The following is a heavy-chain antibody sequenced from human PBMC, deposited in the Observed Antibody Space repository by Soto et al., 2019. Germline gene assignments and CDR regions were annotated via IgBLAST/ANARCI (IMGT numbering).Heavy chain of an antibody. D-gene: IGHD5-18*01. CDR3: AWTHTAMGKVLDY. J-gene: IGHJ4*02. CDR1: GYTFTSYG. V-gene: IGHV1-18*01. CDR2: ISAYNGNT. Sequence: GASVKVSCKASGYTFTSYGISWVRQAPGQGLEWKGWISAYNGNTNYAQNLQGRVTMPTATSTSTAYMGLRSLSFDDTAVYYCAWTHTAMGKVLDYWGQGTLVTVSS.